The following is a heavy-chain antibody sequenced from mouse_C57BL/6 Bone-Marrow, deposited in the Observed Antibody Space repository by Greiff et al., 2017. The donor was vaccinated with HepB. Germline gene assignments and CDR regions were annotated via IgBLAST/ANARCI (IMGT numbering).Heavy chain of an antibody. CDR1: GFNIKNTY. J-gene: IGHJ4*01. D-gene: IGHD1-1*01. CDR3: ALKPGGYYGSSYGYAMDY. Sequence: VQLQQSVAELVRPGASVKLSCTASGFNIKNTYMHWVKQRPEQGLEWIGRIDPANGNTKYAPKFQGKATITADTSSNTAYLQLSILTSEDTAIYYCALKPGGYYGSSYGYAMDYWGQGTSVTVSS. V-gene: IGHV14-3*01. CDR2: IDPANGNT.